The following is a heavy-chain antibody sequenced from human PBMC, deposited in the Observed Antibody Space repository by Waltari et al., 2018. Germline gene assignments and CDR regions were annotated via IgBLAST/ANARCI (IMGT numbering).Heavy chain of an antibody. CDR1: GYTFTSYY. CDR3: ARSPLSDYGGNSYYFDY. CDR2: INPSGGST. D-gene: IGHD4-17*01. V-gene: IGHV1-46*01. J-gene: IGHJ4*02. Sequence: QVQLVQSGAEVKKPGASVTVSCKASGYTFTSYYMHWVRQAPGQGLEWMGIINPSGGSTSYAQKFQGRVTMTRDTSTSTVYMELSSLRSEDTAVYYCARSPLSDYGGNSYYFDYWGQGTLVTVSS.